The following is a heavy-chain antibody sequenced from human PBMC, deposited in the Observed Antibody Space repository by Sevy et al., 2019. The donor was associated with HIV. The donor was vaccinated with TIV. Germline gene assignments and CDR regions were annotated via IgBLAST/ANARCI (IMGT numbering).Heavy chain of an antibody. CDR2: ISSSSSTI. CDR1: GFTFSSYS. J-gene: IGHJ4*02. V-gene: IGHV3-48*02. CDR3: ARMTSFDY. Sequence: GGLRLSCAASGFTFSSYSMNWVRQAPGKGLEWVAYISSSSSTIYYADSVKGRFTKSRYNAKNSLYLQRNSLRDEDTAVYYCARMTSFDYWGQGTLVTVSS.